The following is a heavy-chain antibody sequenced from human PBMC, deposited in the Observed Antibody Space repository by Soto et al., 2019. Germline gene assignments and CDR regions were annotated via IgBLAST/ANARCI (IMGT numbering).Heavy chain of an antibody. Sequence: SSETLSLTCAVYGGSFSGYYWSWIRQPPGKGLEWIGEINHRGSTNYNPSLKSRVTISVDTSKNQFSLKLSSVTAADTAVYYCARITGTHDYWGQGTLVTVSS. D-gene: IGHD1-7*01. CDR2: INHRGST. J-gene: IGHJ4*02. CDR3: ARITGTHDY. V-gene: IGHV4-34*01. CDR1: GGSFSGYY.